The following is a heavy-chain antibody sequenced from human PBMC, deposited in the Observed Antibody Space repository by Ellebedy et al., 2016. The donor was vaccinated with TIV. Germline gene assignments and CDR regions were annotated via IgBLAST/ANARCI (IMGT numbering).Heavy chain of an antibody. CDR2: ISSGSSSI. J-gene: IGHJ6*02. D-gene: IGHD6-19*01. CDR1: GFTFSLYS. CDR3: ARDFRQWLAQGDALDV. Sequence: GESLKISCAASGFTFSLYSMNWVRQAPGKGLEWISYISSGSSSIYYADSVKGRFTITSDNDKNLLYLQMSRLRVEDTAVYYCARDFRQWLAQGDALDVWGQGTTVTVSS. V-gene: IGHV3-48*01.